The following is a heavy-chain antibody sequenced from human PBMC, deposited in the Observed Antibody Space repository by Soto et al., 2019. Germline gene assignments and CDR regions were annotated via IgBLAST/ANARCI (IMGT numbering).Heavy chain of an antibody. D-gene: IGHD2-2*01. CDR3: AGGYCSSTSCKAFDI. V-gene: IGHV1-18*01. Sequence: SSVKVSCKASGFTFTTYGISRVRQAPGQGLEWMGWISAYNGNTNYAQKLQGRVTMTTDTSTSTAYMELRSLRSDDTAVYYCAGGYCSSTSCKAFDIWGQGTMVTVSS. CDR1: GFTFTTYG. CDR2: ISAYNGNT. J-gene: IGHJ3*02.